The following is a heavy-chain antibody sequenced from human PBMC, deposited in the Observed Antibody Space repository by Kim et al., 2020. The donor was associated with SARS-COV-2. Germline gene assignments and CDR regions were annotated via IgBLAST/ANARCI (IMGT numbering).Heavy chain of an antibody. J-gene: IGHJ2*01. CDR3: ARRILVAGTPHWYFDL. CDR1: GGSISSSSYY. D-gene: IGHD6-19*01. V-gene: IGHV4-39*01. CDR2: IYSSGRT. Sequence: SETLSLTCTVSGGSISSSSYYWGWIRQPPGKGLEWIGSIYSSGRTFYNPSLESRVTISIDTSKNQFSLKLNSVTAADTAVYYCARRILVAGTPHWYFDLWGRGTLVTVS.